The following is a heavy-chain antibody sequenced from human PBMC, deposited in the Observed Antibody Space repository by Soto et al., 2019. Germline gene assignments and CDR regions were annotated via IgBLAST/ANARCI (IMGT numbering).Heavy chain of an antibody. V-gene: IGHV4-30-4*01. Sequence: SETLSLTCTVSSGSINSGDYYWSWIRQPPGKGLEWIGYIYYSGTTYYNPSLKSRATISVGTSKNHFSLRLSSVTAADTAVYYCARERSAYYYESSGYWAFDIWGQGTKVTVSS. J-gene: IGHJ3*02. CDR2: IYYSGTT. D-gene: IGHD3-22*01. CDR3: ARERSAYYYESSGYWAFDI. CDR1: SGSINSGDYY.